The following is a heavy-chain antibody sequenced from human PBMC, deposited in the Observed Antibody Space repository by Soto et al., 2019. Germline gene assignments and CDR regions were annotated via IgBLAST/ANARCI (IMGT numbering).Heavy chain of an antibody. CDR2: ISYDGSNK. CDR1: GFTFSSYA. V-gene: IGHV3-30-3*01. D-gene: IGHD5-18*01. Sequence: QVQLVESGGGVVQPGRSLRLSCAASGFTFSSYAMHWVRQALGKGLEWVAVISYDGSNKCYADSVKGRFTISRDNSKNTLYLQMNSLRAEDTAVYYCARDPLWGTAMVLWYFDLWGRGTLVTVSS. CDR3: ARDPLWGTAMVLWYFDL. J-gene: IGHJ2*01.